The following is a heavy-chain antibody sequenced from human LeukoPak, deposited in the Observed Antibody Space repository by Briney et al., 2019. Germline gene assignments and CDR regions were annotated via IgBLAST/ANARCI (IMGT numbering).Heavy chain of an antibody. V-gene: IGHV3-21*01. CDR2: ISSSSSYI. CDR1: GFTFSSYS. J-gene: IGHJ5*02. CDR3: ARGLVAGYCSSTSCLNNWLDP. D-gene: IGHD2-2*01. Sequence: GGSLRLSCAASGFTFSSYSMNWVRQAPGKGLEWVPSISSSSSYIYYADSVKGRFTISRDNAKNSLYLQMNSLRAEDTAVYYCARGLVAGYCSSTSCLNNWLDPWGQGTLVTVSS.